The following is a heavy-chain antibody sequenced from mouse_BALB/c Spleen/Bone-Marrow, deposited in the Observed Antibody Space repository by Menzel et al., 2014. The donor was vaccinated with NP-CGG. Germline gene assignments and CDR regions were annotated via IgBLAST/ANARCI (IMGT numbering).Heavy chain of an antibody. CDR2: ISDGGSYT. CDR1: GFTFSDYY. V-gene: IGHV5-4*02. J-gene: IGHJ4*01. D-gene: IGHD1-1*01. CDR3: ARDYGYAMDY. Sequence: EVKLVESGGGLVKPGGSLKLSCAASGFTFSDYYMYWVRQTPEKRLEWVATISDGGSYTYYPDSVKGRFTISRDNAKNNLYLQMSSLKSEDTAMYYCARDYGYAMDYWGQGTSDTVSS.